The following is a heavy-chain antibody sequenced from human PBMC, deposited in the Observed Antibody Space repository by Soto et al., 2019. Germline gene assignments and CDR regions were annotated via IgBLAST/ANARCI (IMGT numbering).Heavy chain of an antibody. CDR2: IYYSGST. Sequence: SETLSLTCTVSGGSISSDDYYWSWIRQPPGKGLEWIGYIYYSGSTSYNPSLKSRLTISLDTSKNQFSLKLSSVRAEDTAVYYCAKDGYSSSWYEGYWFDPWGQGTLVTVSS. D-gene: IGHD6-13*01. CDR1: GGSISSDDYY. V-gene: IGHV4-30-4*01. CDR3: AKDGYSSSWYEGYWFDP. J-gene: IGHJ5*02.